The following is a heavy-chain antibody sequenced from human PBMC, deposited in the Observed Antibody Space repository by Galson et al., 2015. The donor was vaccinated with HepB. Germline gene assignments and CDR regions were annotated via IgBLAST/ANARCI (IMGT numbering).Heavy chain of an antibody. Sequence: SLRLSCAASGFTFSSYGMHWVRQAPDKGLEWVAVISYDGSNKYYADSVKGRFTISRDNSKNTVYLQMNSLRVEDTAVYYCARGGGMVAMDVWGKGTTVTVSS. J-gene: IGHJ6*03. CDR2: ISYDGSNK. V-gene: IGHV3-30-3*01. CDR3: ARGGGMVAMDV. D-gene: IGHD2-15*01. CDR1: GFTFSSYG.